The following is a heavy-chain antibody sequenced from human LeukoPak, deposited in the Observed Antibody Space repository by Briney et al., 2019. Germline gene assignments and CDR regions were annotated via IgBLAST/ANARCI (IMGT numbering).Heavy chain of an antibody. CDR3: ARRDGYKNFDY. CDR1: GYSISSGYY. V-gene: IGHV4-38-2*02. CDR2: IYHSGST. D-gene: IGHD5-24*01. Sequence: PSETLSLTCTVSGYSISSGYYWGWIRQPPGKGLEWIGSIYHSGSTYYNPSLKSRVTISVDTSKNQFSLKLSSVTAADTAVYYCARRDGYKNFDYWGQGTLVTVSS. J-gene: IGHJ4*02.